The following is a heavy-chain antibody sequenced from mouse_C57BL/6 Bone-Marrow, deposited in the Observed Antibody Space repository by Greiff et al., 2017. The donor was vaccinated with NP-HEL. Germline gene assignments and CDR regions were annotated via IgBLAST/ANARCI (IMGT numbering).Heavy chain of an antibody. Sequence: EVKLQESEGGLVQPGSSMKLSCTASGFTFSDYYMAWVRQVPEKGLEWVANINYDGSSTYFLDSLPRRFIISSDNAKNILYLQMSSLKSADTATYYCAREGGLRRRTYAMDYWGQGTSVTVSS. CDR3: AREGGLRRRTYAMDY. CDR1: GFTFSDYY. V-gene: IGHV5-16*01. D-gene: IGHD2-4*01. J-gene: IGHJ4*01. CDR2: INYDGSST.